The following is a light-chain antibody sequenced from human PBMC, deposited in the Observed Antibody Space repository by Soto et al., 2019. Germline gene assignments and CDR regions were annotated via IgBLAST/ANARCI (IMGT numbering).Light chain of an antibody. J-gene: IGKJ2*01. Sequence: EIVLTQSPGTLSLSPGERATLSCRASQSVSSNYLPWYQQKSGQAPRLLIYGASSRATGIPDRFSGSGSGTDFTLTISKLEPEDFAVYYCQQYGNSPYAFGQGTEREI. CDR1: QSVSSNY. CDR2: GAS. V-gene: IGKV3-20*01. CDR3: QQYGNSPYA.